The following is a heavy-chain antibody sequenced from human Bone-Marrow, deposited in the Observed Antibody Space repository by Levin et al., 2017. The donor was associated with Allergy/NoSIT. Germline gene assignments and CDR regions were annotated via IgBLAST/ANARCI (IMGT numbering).Heavy chain of an antibody. J-gene: IGHJ5*02. CDR1: GGSISSSSYY. Sequence: RSQTLSLTCTVSGGSISSSSYYWGWIRQPPGKGLEWIGSIYYSGSTYYNPSLKSRVTISVDTSKNQFSLKLSSVTAADTAVYYCARQGGRDFWSGDNWFDPWGQGTLVTVSS. CDR3: ARQGGRDFWSGDNWFDP. CDR2: IYYSGST. V-gene: IGHV4-39*01. D-gene: IGHD3-3*01.